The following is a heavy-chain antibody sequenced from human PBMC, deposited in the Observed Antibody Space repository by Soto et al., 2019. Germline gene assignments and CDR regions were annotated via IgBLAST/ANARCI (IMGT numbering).Heavy chain of an antibody. CDR2: ISYDGSNK. CDR1: GFTFSSYA. Sequence: QVQLVESGGGVVQPGRSLRLSCAASGFTFSSYAMHWVRQAPGKGLEWVAVISYDGSNKYYADSVKGRFTISRDNSKNTLYLQMNSLRAEDTAVYYCARVNQIFYDILTGHSDYWGQGTLVTVSS. CDR3: ARVNQIFYDILTGHSDY. V-gene: IGHV3-30-3*01. D-gene: IGHD3-9*01. J-gene: IGHJ4*02.